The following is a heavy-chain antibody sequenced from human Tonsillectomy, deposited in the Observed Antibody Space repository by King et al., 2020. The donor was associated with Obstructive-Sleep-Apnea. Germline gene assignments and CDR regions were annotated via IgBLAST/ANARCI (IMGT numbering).Heavy chain of an antibody. V-gene: IGHV4-59*01. CDR2: IYYSGNT. J-gene: IGHJ4*02. CDR1: GGSISSYY. CDR3: AQTFMGAAAGQFDY. D-gene: IGHD6-13*01. Sequence: MQLQESGPGLVKPSETLSLTCTVSGGSISSYYWSWIRQPPGKGLEWIGYIYYSGNTNYNPSLKSRVTIAGETSKNQFSLKLRSVTAADTAVYYCAQTFMGAAAGQFDYWGQGTLVTVSS.